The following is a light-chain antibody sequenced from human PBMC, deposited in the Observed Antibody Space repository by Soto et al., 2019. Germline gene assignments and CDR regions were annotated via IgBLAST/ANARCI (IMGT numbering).Light chain of an antibody. CDR1: QSITNY. V-gene: IGKV1-39*01. CDR3: QQTFLSPPT. Sequence: DIQMTQSPSSLSASVGDTVTSTCRASQSITNYLNWYQQKPGKAPKLLFSGASNLQSGVPSGFSGSGFGTDFTLTISSLQPEDFATYFCQQTFLSPPTFGQGTKVEFK. J-gene: IGKJ1*01. CDR2: GAS.